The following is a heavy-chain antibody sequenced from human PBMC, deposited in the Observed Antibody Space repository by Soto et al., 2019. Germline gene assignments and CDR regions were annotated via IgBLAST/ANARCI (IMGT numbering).Heavy chain of an antibody. D-gene: IGHD2-8*02. V-gene: IGHV4-34*01. CDR1: GGSFSGYY. CDR2: IDHSGST. J-gene: IGHJ4*02. CDR3: ARGKVTGLFGY. Sequence: PSETLSLPCAVYGGSFSGYYWTWIRQPPGTGLKRIGEIDHSGSTTYNPSLKSRVTISVDTSNNQISLKMTSVTAADTAVYYCARGKVTGLFGYWGQGTLVTVFS.